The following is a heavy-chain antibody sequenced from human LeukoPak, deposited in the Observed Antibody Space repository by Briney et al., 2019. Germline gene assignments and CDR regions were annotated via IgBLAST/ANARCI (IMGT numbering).Heavy chain of an antibody. CDR1: GGSISTYA. J-gene: IGHJ5*02. Sequence: PSETLSLTCTASGGSISTYAWTWIRQPPGKGLEWIGNIYYSGSTNYNPSLKSRVTISIVNCKNQFSLKVSSVSCANAAVYYCARAHSSGWPHMFDPWGQGTLVTVPS. CDR2: IYYSGST. V-gene: IGHV4-59*01. D-gene: IGHD6-19*01. CDR3: ARAHSSGWPHMFDP.